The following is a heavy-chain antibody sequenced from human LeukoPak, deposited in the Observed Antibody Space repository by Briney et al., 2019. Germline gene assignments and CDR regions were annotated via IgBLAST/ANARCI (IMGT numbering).Heavy chain of an antibody. CDR1: GFTFSSYG. Sequence: PGGSLRLSCAASGFTFSSYGMHWVRQAPGKGLEWVAFIRYDGSNKYYADSVKGRFTISRDNAKNSLYLQMNSLRAEDTAVYYCARDLEMATIKLPFDYWGQGTLVTVSS. D-gene: IGHD5-24*01. J-gene: IGHJ4*02. V-gene: IGHV3-30*02. CDR3: ARDLEMATIKLPFDY. CDR2: IRYDGSNK.